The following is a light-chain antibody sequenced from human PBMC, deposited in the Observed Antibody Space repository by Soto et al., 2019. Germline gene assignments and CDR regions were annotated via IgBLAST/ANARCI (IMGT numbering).Light chain of an antibody. V-gene: IGKV4-1*01. CDR1: QSVLYSSNNKNY. J-gene: IGKJ5*01. CDR3: QQYYSNPPT. CDR2: WAS. Sequence: DIVMTQSPDSLALSLGERATINCRSSQSVLYSSNNKNYLAWYQQKKGQTPKMLIYWASTRESGVPDRFSGSGSGTDFTLTVSRLQAEDVEVYYCQQYYSNPPTFGQGTRLEIK.